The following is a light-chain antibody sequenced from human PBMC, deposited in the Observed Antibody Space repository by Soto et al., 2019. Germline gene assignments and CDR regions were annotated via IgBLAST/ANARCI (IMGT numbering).Light chain of an antibody. CDR2: GAA. V-gene: IGKV3-20*01. Sequence: EIVLTQSPGTLSLSPGERAILSCRASQSITRSLLAWYQQKRGQAPRLIIYGAASRATGIPERFSGRASGTDFTLTISRLEPEDFALYYCHQYGVSPWTFGRGTKVEIK. J-gene: IGKJ1*01. CDR1: QSITRSL. CDR3: HQYGVSPWT.